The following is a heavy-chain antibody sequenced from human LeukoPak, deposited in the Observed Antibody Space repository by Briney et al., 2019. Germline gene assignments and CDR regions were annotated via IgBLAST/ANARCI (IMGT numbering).Heavy chain of an antibody. CDR3: ARRVPTVTTPHDAFDI. Sequence: PSETLSLTCAVYGGSFSGYYWSWIRQPPGKGLEWIGEINHSGSTNYNPSLKSRFTISLDTSTNQFSLKLSSVTAADTAVYYCARRVPTVTTPHDAFDIWGQGTMVTVSS. D-gene: IGHD4-17*01. CDR1: GGSFSGYY. J-gene: IGHJ3*02. V-gene: IGHV4-34*01. CDR2: INHSGST.